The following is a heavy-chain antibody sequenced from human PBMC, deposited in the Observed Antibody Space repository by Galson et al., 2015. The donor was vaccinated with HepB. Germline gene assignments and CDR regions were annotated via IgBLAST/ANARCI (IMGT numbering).Heavy chain of an antibody. V-gene: IGHV1-24*01. J-gene: IGHJ6*03. CDR1: GYTLTKLS. Sequence: CKVSGYTLTKLSMHWVRQAPGKGLEWMGGFDPEKNKSIYAQKFQGRVTMTEDTSTDTAYMELSSLRSEDTALYYCATGTDLPRMDVWGKGTTVTVSS. CDR2: FDPEKNKS. CDR3: ATGTDLPRMDV.